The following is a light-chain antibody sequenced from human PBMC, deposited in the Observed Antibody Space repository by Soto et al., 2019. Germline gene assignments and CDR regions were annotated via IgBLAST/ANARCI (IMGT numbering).Light chain of an antibody. CDR3: MQHNTYCS. V-gene: IGKV1-5*01. CDR2: DAS. Sequence: DIQMTQSPSSLSASVGDRVTITCRASQSISSYLNWYQQKPGKAPKLLIYDASSLESGVPSRFSGSGTATQFTLTSGRRQPSDFATFYCMQHNTYCSLGQG. CDR1: QSISSY. J-gene: IGKJ5*01.